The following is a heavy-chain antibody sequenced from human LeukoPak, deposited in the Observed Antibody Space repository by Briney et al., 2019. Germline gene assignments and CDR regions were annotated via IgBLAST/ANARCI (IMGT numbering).Heavy chain of an antibody. D-gene: IGHD6-13*01. CDR1: GGSFSGYY. V-gene: IGHV4-34*01. CDR2: INHSGST. Sequence: PSETLSLPCPVYGGSFSGYYWRWIRPPPGEGVEWNGEINHSGSTNYSPSLKSRVTISVDTSKNQFSLKLSSVTAADTAVYYCARGMGIAAAGTADFDYWGQGTLVTVSS. CDR3: ARGMGIAAAGTADFDY. J-gene: IGHJ4*02.